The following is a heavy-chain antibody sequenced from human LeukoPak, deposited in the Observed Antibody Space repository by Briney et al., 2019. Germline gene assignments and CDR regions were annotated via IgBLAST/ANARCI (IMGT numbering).Heavy chain of an antibody. CDR2: INHSGST. V-gene: IGHV4-34*01. J-gene: IGHJ4*02. Sequence: KPSETLSLTCAVYGGSFSGYYWSWIRQPPGKGLEWIGEINHSGSTNYNPSLKSRVTISVDTSKNQFSLKLSSVTAADTAVYYCARAHSMIVVVTKYYFDYWGQGTLVTVSS. D-gene: IGHD3-22*01. CDR3: ARAHSMIVVVTKYYFDY. CDR1: GGSFSGYY.